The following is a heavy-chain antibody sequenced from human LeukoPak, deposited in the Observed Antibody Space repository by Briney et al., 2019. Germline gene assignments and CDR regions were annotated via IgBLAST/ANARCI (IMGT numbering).Heavy chain of an antibody. CDR2: ISGSGGST. J-gene: IGHJ4*02. V-gene: IGHV3-23*01. D-gene: IGHD2-2*01. Sequence: PGGSLRLSCAASGFTFSSHWMHWVRLTPGKGLEWVSAISGSGGSTYYADSVKGRFTISRDNSKNTLYLQMNSLRAEDTAVYYCAKELKIVVVPAANDYWGQGTLVTVSS. CDR3: AKELKIVVVPAANDY. CDR1: GFTFSSHW.